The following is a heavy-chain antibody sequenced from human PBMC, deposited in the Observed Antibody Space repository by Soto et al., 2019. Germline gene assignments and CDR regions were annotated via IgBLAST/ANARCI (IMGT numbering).Heavy chain of an antibody. CDR1: GFTFSSYA. V-gene: IGHV3-23*01. Sequence: EVQLLESGGGLVQPGGSLRLSCAASGFTFSSYAMSWVRQAPGRGLEWVSAISCSGGTTYYGDSVRGRFTVSRDNSRDTLYLQMNSLRADDTALYYCARNCGGDCYTNFDYWGQGTLVTVSS. D-gene: IGHD2-21*02. CDR3: ARNCGGDCYTNFDY. J-gene: IGHJ4*02. CDR2: ISCSGGTT.